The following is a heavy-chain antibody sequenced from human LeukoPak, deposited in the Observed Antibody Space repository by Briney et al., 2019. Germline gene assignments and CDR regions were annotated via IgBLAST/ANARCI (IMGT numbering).Heavy chain of an antibody. CDR1: GYTFSDHY. V-gene: IGHV3-72*01. Sequence: GGSLRLSCAVSGYTFSDHYIDWVRQAPGEGLEWVGHTRNKANNYATEYAASVKGRFTISRDDSRNSVYLQMNSLRTEDTAVYYCTRWRSGTSDWGRGTLVTVSS. CDR2: TRNKANNYAT. J-gene: IGHJ4*02. D-gene: IGHD4-23*01. CDR3: TRWRSGTSD.